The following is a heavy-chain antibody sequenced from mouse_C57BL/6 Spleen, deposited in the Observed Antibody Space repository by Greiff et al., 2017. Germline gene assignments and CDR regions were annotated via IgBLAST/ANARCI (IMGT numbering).Heavy chain of an antibody. Sequence: VQLQQSGAELVKPGASVKLSCTASGFNIKDYYMHWVKQRTEQGLEWIGRIDPEDGDTKYAPKFQGKATITADTSSTPAYLQLSSLTSEDTAVYYCASGLYYYGSRGDWYFDVWGTGTTVTVSS. CDR3: ASGLYYYGSRGDWYFDV. V-gene: IGHV14-2*01. CDR1: GFNIKDYY. J-gene: IGHJ1*03. D-gene: IGHD1-1*01. CDR2: IDPEDGDT.